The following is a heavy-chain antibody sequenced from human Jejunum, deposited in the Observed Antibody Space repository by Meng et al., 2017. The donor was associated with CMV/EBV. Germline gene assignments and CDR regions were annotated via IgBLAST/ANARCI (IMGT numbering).Heavy chain of an antibody. V-gene: IGHV4-30-4*08. CDR2: IYYNRNA. CDR1: GEALGSCDSS. J-gene: IGHJ4*02. CDR3: ARGGIFRGIDF. Sequence: SGPHTVKPSPSLSLTRSGSGEALGSCDSSSTWIRQSPWKVLEWIGYIYYNRNAYYNPSLQSRVSISVDTSKNEFSLNLNSVTAADTALYFCARGGIFRGIDFWGRGTLVTASS. D-gene: IGHD3-10*01.